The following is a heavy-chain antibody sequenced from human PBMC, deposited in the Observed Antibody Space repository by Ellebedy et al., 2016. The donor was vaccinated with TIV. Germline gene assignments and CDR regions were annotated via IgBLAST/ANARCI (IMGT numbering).Heavy chain of an antibody. CDR1: GYTFTSYY. CDR2: INPSGGST. D-gene: IGHD2-15*01. J-gene: IGHJ6*02. CDR3: ARDVLVVAEYYSYGMDV. V-gene: IGHV1-46*01. Sequence: AASVKVSCKASGYTFTSYYMHWVRQAPGQGLEWMGIINPSGGSTSYAQKFQGRVTMTRDTSTSTVYMQLSSLRSEDTAVYYCARDVLVVAEYYSYGMDVWGQGTTVTVSS.